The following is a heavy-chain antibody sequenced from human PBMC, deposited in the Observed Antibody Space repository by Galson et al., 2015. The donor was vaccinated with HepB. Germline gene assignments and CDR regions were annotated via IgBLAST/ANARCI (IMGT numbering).Heavy chain of an antibody. CDR1: GYTFTSYD. V-gene: IGHV1-8*01. J-gene: IGHJ6*03. D-gene: IGHD3-3*01. CDR3: ARGPHSQTYTITIFGVPPYYYYYMDV. CDR2: MNPNSGNT. Sequence: SVKVSCKASGYTFTSYDINWVRQATGQGLEWMGWMNPNSGNTGYAQKFQGRVTMTRNTSISTAYMELSSLRSEDTAVYYCARGPHSQTYTITIFGVPPYYYYYMDVWGKGTTVTVSS.